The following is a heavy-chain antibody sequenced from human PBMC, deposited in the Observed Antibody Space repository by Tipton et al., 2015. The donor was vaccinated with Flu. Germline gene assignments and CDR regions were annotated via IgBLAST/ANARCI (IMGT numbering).Heavy chain of an antibody. CDR2: IYTNGRT. CDR3: ARDGRPYCSPTGCHSPHVFDL. V-gene: IGHV4-61*02. D-gene: IGHD2-2*02. Sequence: TLSLTCIVSGGSISSGSYFWSWIRQPAGKGLQWIGRIYTNGRTNYNPSLESRVSISADTSKNEFSLSLSSVTAADTAMYYCARDGRPYCSPTGCHSPHVFDLWGQGTKVIVSS. J-gene: IGHJ3*01. CDR1: GGSISSGSYF.